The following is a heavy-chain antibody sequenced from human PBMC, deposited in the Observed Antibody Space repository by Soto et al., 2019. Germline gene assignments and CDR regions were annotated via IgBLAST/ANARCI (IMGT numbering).Heavy chain of an antibody. CDR3: ARDVTPPYYYDSSGSYGMDV. Sequence: PGGSLRLSCAASGFPFSSYSMNWVRQAPGKGLEWVSSISSSSSYIYYADSVKGRFTISRDNAKNSLYLQMNSLRAEDTAVYYCARDVTPPYYYDSSGSYGMDVWGQGTTVTVSS. J-gene: IGHJ6*02. CDR1: GFPFSSYS. V-gene: IGHV3-21*01. CDR2: ISSSSSYI. D-gene: IGHD3-22*01.